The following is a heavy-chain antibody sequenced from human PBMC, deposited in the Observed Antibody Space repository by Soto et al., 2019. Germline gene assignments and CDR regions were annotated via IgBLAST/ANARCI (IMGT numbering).Heavy chain of an antibody. J-gene: IGHJ6*01. CDR3: ARMPVTMVRGVARYGMDV. CDR2: IYSSGST. D-gene: IGHD3-10*01. Sequence: PSETLSLTCTVSGGSISNYYWTWIRQPPGKGLEWIGYIYSSGSTNYNPSLKSRVTISVDTSKNQFSLKLSSVTAADTAVYFCARMPVTMVRGVARYGMDVWGQGTTVNVSS. CDR1: GGSISNYY. V-gene: IGHV4-59*01.